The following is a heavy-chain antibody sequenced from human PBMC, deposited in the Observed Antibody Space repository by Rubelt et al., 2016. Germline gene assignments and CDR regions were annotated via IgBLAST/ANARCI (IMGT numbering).Heavy chain of an antibody. Sequence: VQLVESGGGLVQPGGSLRLSCAASGFTFSTYAMHWVRQAPGRGLEWVAVISYDGSNKYYADSVKGRFTISRDNSRNTLLLQMNSLRTEDTAVYHCARGNSGSYFSYPYDYWGQGTLVTVSS. CDR3: ARGNSGSYFSYPYDY. CDR1: GFTFSTYA. CDR2: ISYDGSNK. V-gene: IGHV3-30*04. J-gene: IGHJ4*02. D-gene: IGHD1-26*01.